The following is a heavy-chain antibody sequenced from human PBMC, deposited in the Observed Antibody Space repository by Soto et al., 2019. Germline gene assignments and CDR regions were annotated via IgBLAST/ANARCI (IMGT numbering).Heavy chain of an antibody. CDR3: AYSPPATVTTSAEYFQD. Sequence: QITLKESGPTLVKPTQPLTLTCTFSGFSLSTTGVGVGWIRQPPGKALEWLALIYWDDDKRYSPFLKSRLTITKDTSKNQVVLRMTNMDPVDTATYYCAYSPPATVTTSAEYFQDWGQGTLVTVSS. J-gene: IGHJ1*01. CDR2: IYWDDDK. CDR1: GFSLSTTGVG. D-gene: IGHD4-17*01. V-gene: IGHV2-5*02.